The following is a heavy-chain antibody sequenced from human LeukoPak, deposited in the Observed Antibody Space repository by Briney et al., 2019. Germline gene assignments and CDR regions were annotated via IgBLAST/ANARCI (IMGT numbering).Heavy chain of an antibody. J-gene: IGHJ5*02. Sequence: GGSLRLSCAASGFTFSSYAMKWVRQAPGKGLEWVANIKKDGTEKKYVDSVKGRFTISRDNAKNSLYLQMNSLRAEDTALYYCAREGGGGWYSGWFDPWGQGTLVTVSS. D-gene: IGHD6-19*01. CDR1: GFTFSSYA. CDR3: AREGGGGWYSGWFDP. CDR2: IKKDGTEK. V-gene: IGHV3-7*01.